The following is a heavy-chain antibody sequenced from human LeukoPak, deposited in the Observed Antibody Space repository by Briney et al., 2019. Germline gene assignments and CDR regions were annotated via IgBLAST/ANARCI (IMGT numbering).Heavy chain of an antibody. CDR2: ISYTGTYI. V-gene: IGHV3-21*01. Sequence: GGSLRLSCAASAFSLNAYNMNWVRQAPGKGLEWVSSISYTGTYIYYADSVKGRFTISRDNAQNSLYLQMNSLRAEDTAVYYCAKVTYRGIAAAGALDYWGQGTLVTVSS. J-gene: IGHJ4*02. D-gene: IGHD6-13*01. CDR3: AKVTYRGIAAAGALDY. CDR1: AFSLNAYN.